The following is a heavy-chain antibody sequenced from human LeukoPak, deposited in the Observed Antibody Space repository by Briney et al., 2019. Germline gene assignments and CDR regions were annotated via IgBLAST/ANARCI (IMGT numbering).Heavy chain of an antibody. CDR1: GVSIKTYY. Sequence: SETLSLTCTVSGVSIKTYYWSWIRQPPGKGLEWIGYISYSGSTNYNPSLKSRVTISVDTSKNQFSLKLSSVTAADTAVYYCAGGAAVSFDSWGQGSLVSVSS. D-gene: IGHD6-25*01. CDR2: ISYSGST. J-gene: IGHJ4*02. CDR3: AGGAAVSFDS. V-gene: IGHV4-59*01.